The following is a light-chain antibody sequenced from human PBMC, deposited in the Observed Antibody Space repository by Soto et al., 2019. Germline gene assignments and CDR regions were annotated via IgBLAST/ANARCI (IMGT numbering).Light chain of an antibody. V-gene: IGLV4-69*01. CDR3: QTWGTGPFV. CDR2: LNSDGSH. Sequence: QLVLTQSPSASASLGASVKLTCTLSSGHSSYAIAWHQQQPEKGPRYLMKLNSDGSHSKGDGIPDRFSGSSSGAERYLTISSLQSEDEADYCQTWGTGPFVFGTGTKVTVL. J-gene: IGLJ1*01. CDR1: SGHSSYA.